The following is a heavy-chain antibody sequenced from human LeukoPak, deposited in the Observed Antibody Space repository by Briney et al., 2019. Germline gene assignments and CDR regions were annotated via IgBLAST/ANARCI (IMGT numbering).Heavy chain of an antibody. Sequence: GESLKISCKGSGYSFTNYWIGWVRQMPGKGLEWMGIIYPGDSDTRYSPSFQGQVTISADKSISTAYLQWSSLKASDTAMYYCARLGTTYSSGWYGGYYYYMDVWGKGTTVTISS. D-gene: IGHD6-13*01. CDR3: ARLGTTYSSGWYGGYYYYMDV. V-gene: IGHV5-51*01. CDR2: IYPGDSDT. CDR1: GYSFTNYW. J-gene: IGHJ6*03.